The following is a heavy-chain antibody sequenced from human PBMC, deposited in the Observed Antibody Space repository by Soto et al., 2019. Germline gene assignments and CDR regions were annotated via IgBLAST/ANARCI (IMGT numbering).Heavy chain of an antibody. D-gene: IGHD2-8*01. CDR2: INPSGGST. CDR1: GYTFSNYY. Sequence: QVQLVQSGAEVKKPGASVKVSCKASGYTFSNYYMHWVRQAPGQGLEWMGIINPSGGSTSYGQKFPGRVNMTTDTSTSTGYMELSTLSSEDTAVYYCARDRDGYNGAFDYWGQGTLVTVSS. CDR3: ARDRDGYNGAFDY. J-gene: IGHJ4*02. V-gene: IGHV1-46*03.